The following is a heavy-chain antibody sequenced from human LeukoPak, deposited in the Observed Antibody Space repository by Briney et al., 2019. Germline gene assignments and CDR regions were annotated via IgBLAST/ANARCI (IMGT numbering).Heavy chain of an antibody. D-gene: IGHD6-13*01. CDR3: ASGRGYSSSWHDY. J-gene: IGHJ4*02. V-gene: IGHV4-30-2*01. CDR1: GGSISSGGYS. Sequence: SETLSLTCAVSGGSISSGGYSWSWIRQPPGKGLEWIGYIYHSGSTYYNPSLKSRVTISVDRSKNQFSLKLSSVTAADTAAYYCASGRGYSSSWHDYWGQGTLVTVSS. CDR2: IYHSGST.